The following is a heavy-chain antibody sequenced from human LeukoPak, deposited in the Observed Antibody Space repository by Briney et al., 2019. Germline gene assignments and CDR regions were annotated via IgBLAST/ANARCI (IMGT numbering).Heavy chain of an antibody. D-gene: IGHD6-19*01. CDR2: IYYSGST. Sequence: SETLSLTCTVSGGSISSSSYYWGWIRQPPGKGLEWIGSIYYSGSTYYNPSLKSRVTISVDTSKNQFSLKLSSVTAADTAVYYCAGRLAVAGYYFDYWGQGTLVTVSS. J-gene: IGHJ4*02. V-gene: IGHV4-39*07. CDR3: AGRLAVAGYYFDY. CDR1: GGSISSSSYY.